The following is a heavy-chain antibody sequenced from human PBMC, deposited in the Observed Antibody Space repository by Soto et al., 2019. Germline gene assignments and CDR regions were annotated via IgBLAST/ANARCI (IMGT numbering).Heavy chain of an antibody. J-gene: IGHJ5*02. D-gene: IGHD2-15*01. CDR2: MNPTSGDT. CDR1: GYTFTSYD. V-gene: IGHV1-8*01. Sequence: QVQLVQSGAEVKKPGASVKVSCKASGYTFTSYDINCVRQATRQGLEWMGWMNPTSGDTGYAQKFQGRVTMTRNTSISTAYMELSSLRSEDTAVYYCTTLPYIVVVVDDVGAWGQGTLVTVSS. CDR3: TTLPYIVVVVDDVGA.